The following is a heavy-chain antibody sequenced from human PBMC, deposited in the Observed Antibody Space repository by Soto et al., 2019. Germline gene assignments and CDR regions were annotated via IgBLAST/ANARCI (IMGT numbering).Heavy chain of an antibody. D-gene: IGHD3-22*01. Sequence: QVQLVQSGAEVKKPGASVKVSCKASGYTFTGYYMHWVRQAPGQGLEWMGWINPNSGGTNYAQKFQGRVTMTRDTSISPAYMELSRLRSDDTAVYYCARAAPSYYYDSSGYSLAFDIWGQGTMVTVSS. J-gene: IGHJ3*02. V-gene: IGHV1-2*02. CDR3: ARAAPSYYYDSSGYSLAFDI. CDR1: GYTFTGYY. CDR2: INPNSGGT.